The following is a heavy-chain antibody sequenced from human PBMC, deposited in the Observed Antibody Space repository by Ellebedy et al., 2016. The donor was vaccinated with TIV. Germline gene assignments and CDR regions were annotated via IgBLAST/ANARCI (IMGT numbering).Heavy chain of an antibody. D-gene: IGHD1-1*01. J-gene: IGHJ3*02. CDR3: ARGPLLYNFDAFDI. Sequence: SETLSLTCTVSGYSISSGYYWGWIRQPPGKGLEWIASIYFSGTTHYTPSLKSRFTISADTSKNQFSLRLTSVTAPDTAMYYCARGPLLYNFDAFDIWGQGTMVTVSS. CDR2: IYFSGTT. V-gene: IGHV4-38-2*02. CDR1: GYSISSGYY.